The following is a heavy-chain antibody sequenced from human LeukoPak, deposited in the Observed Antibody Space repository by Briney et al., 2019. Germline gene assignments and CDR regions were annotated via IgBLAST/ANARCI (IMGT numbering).Heavy chain of an antibody. J-gene: IGHJ4*02. Sequence: GASLRLSCAASGFTFSSYAMHWVRQAPGKGLEWVAVISYDGSNKYYADSVKGRFTISRDNSKNTLYLQMNSLRAEDTAVYYCARVDSPRGTGYFDYWGQGTLVTVSS. CDR2: ISYDGSNK. CDR1: GFTFSSYA. CDR3: ARVDSPRGTGYFDY. V-gene: IGHV3-30-3*01. D-gene: IGHD3-10*01.